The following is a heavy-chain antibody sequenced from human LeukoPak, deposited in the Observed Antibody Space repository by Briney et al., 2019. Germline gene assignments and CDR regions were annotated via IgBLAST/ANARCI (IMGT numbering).Heavy chain of an antibody. Sequence: SETLSLTCTVSGGSLSSYYWSWIRQPPGKGLEWIGYIYYSGSTNYNPSLKSRVTISVDTSKNQFSLKLSSVTAADTAVYYCATNYGGNGFDYWGQGTLVTVSS. D-gene: IGHD4-23*01. V-gene: IGHV4-59*01. CDR1: GGSLSSYY. CDR3: ATNYGGNGFDY. J-gene: IGHJ4*02. CDR2: IYYSGST.